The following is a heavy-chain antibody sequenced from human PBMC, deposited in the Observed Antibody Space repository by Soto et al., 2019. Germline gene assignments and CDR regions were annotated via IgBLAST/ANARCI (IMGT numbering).Heavy chain of an antibody. D-gene: IGHD2-15*01. V-gene: IGHV1-46*03. J-gene: IGHJ5*02. CDR1: GYTFTSYY. CDR2: INPSGGST. Sequence: ASVKVSCKASGYTFTSYYMHWVRQAPGQGLEWMGIINPSGGSTSYAQKFQGRVTMTRDTSTSTVYMELSSLRSEDTAVYYCARQSVVVVAAPRGWFDPWGQGTLVTVSS. CDR3: ARQSVVVVAAPRGWFDP.